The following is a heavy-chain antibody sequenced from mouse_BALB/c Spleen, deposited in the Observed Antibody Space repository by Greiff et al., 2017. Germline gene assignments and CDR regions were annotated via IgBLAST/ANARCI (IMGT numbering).Heavy chain of an antibody. CDR1: GFTFSSYT. CDR3: ARDIYYYGSSYYAMDY. J-gene: IGHJ4*01. D-gene: IGHD1-1*01. V-gene: IGHV5-12-2*01. Sequence: EVKLVESGGGLVQPGGSLKLSCAASGFTFSSYTMSWVRQTPEKRLEWVAYISNGGGSTYYPDTVKGRFTISRDNPKNTLFLQMTSLRSEDTAMYYCARDIYYYGSSYYAMDYWGQGTSVTVSS. CDR2: ISNGGGST.